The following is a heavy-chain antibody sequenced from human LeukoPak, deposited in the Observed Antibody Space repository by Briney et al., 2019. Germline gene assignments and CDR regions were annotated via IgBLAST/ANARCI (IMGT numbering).Heavy chain of an antibody. D-gene: IGHD2-8*01. CDR3: ARGNHCTNGVCYTRRFDP. J-gene: IGHJ5*02. Sequence: SETLSLTCAVYGGSFSGYYWSWIRQPPGKGLEWIGEINHSGSTNYNPSLKSRVTISVDTSKNQLSLKLSSVTAADTAVYYCARGNHCTNGVCYTRRFDPWGQGTLVTVSS. CDR1: GGSFSGYY. V-gene: IGHV4-34*01. CDR2: INHSGST.